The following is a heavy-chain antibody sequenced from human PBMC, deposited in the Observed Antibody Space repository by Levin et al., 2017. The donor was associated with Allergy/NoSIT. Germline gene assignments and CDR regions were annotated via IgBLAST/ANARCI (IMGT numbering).Heavy chain of an antibody. Sequence: AGGSLRLSCTASGFTFSSYWMSWVRQAPGKGLEWVANIKQDGSVKYYVDSVKARFTISRDNAKNSLYLQMNSLRAEDTAVYYCAKEPYGTFSDYWGQGTLVTVSS. J-gene: IGHJ4*02. CDR3: AKEPYGTFSDY. CDR1: GFTFSSYW. V-gene: IGHV3-7*01. D-gene: IGHD4-17*01. CDR2: IKQDGSVK.